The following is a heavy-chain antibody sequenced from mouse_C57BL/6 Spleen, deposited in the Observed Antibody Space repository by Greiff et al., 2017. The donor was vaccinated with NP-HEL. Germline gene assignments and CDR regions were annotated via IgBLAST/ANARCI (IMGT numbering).Heavy chain of an antibody. Sequence: VQLQQSGAELVRPGASVTLSCKASGYTFTDYEMHWVKQTPVHGLEWIGAIDPETGGNAYNQKFKGKAILTADKSSSTAYMELRSLTSEDSAVYYGTRLRVTTSYYFDYWGQGTTLTVSS. V-gene: IGHV1-15*01. CDR2: IDPETGGN. CDR3: TRLRVTTSYYFDY. CDR1: GYTFTDYE. J-gene: IGHJ2*01. D-gene: IGHD2-2*01.